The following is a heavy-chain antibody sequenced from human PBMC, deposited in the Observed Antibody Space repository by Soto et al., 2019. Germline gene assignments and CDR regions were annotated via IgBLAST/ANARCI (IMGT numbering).Heavy chain of an antibody. D-gene: IGHD6-13*01. J-gene: IGHJ4*02. CDR1: GYTFTSYY. CDR2: INPSGGST. Sequence: ASVKVSCKASGYTFTSYYMHWVRQAPGQGLEGMGIINPSGGSTSYAQKFQGRVTMTRDTSTSTVYMELSSLRSEDTAVYYCARDPYSRSWYGGSFDYWGQGTLVTVPS. V-gene: IGHV1-46*01. CDR3: ARDPYSRSWYGGSFDY.